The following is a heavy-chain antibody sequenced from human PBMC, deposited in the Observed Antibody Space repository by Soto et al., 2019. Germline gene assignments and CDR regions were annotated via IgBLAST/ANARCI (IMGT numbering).Heavy chain of an antibody. CDR1: GFTFKMFW. CDR3: TRGPRSTSTGTGAF. CDR2: INDDGIST. D-gene: IGHD1-1*01. J-gene: IGHJ4*02. V-gene: IGHV3-74*01. Sequence: EVQLVESGGGLVQSGGSLRLSCAASGFTFKMFWMHWVRQVPGKGPEWVSRINDDGISTNYADSVKGRFTISRDNAKNTLYLQMNALRVEDTAFYYCTRGPRSTSTGTGAFWGQGTLVTVSS.